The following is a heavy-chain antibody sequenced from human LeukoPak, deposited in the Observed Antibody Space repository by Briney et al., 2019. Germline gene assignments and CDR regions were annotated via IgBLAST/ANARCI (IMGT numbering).Heavy chain of an antibody. V-gene: IGHV3-7*03. Sequence: GGSLRLSCAASGFTFMNYWMSWVRQAPGKGLEWVANIKGDGSALQYVDSVKGRFTISRDNAKNSLYLQMNSLRAEDTAVYYCAKGLRDYQNYFDYWGQGTLVTVSS. D-gene: IGHD2-2*01. J-gene: IGHJ4*02. CDR1: GFTFMNYW. CDR3: AKGLRDYQNYFDY. CDR2: IKGDGSAL.